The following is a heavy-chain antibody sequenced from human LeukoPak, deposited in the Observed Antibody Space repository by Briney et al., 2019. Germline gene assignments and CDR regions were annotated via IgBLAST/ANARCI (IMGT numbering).Heavy chain of an antibody. J-gene: IGHJ4*02. CDR2: ISAYNGNT. CDR1: GYTFTGYY. V-gene: IGHV1-18*04. Sequence: GASVKVSCKASGYTFTGYYMHWVRQAPGQGLEWMGWISAYNGNTNYAQKLQGRVTMTTDTSTSTAYMELRSLRSDDTAVYYCARAGSSSSDYWGQGTLVTVSS. CDR3: ARAGSSSSDY. D-gene: IGHD6-6*01.